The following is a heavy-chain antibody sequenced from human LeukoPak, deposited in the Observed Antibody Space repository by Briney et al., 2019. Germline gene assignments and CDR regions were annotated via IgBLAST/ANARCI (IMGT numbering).Heavy chain of an antibody. D-gene: IGHD3-16*01. V-gene: IGHV3-33*01. Sequence: PGRSLRLSCAASGFIFSNYGMHWVLQAPGKGLEWLTLIWFDGSNKYYVDSVRGRFTISRDTSKNTLYLQMNSLRAEDTAVYYCARDFYGGQGWTFYYYYYGMDVWGQGTTVTVSS. CDR1: GFIFSNYG. CDR3: ARDFYGGQGWTFYYYYYGMDV. CDR2: IWFDGSNK. J-gene: IGHJ6*02.